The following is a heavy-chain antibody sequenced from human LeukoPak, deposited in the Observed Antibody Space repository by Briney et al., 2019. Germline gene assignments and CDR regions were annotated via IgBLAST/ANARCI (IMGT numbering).Heavy chain of an antibody. Sequence: GGSLRLSCAASGFTFDDYAMHWVRQAPGKGLEWVAVISYDGSNKYYADSVKGRFTISRDNSKNTLYLQMNSLRAEYTAVYYCAKSRIAARLIIDYWGQGTLVTVSS. CDR2: ISYDGSNK. CDR3: AKSRIAARLIIDY. V-gene: IGHV3-30-3*02. J-gene: IGHJ4*02. D-gene: IGHD6-6*01. CDR1: GFTFDDYA.